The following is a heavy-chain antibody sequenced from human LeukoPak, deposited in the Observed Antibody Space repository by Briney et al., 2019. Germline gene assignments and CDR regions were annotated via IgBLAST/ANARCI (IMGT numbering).Heavy chain of an antibody. CDR2: IYYSGST. CDR1: GGSISSGGYF. D-gene: IGHD5-18*01. J-gene: IGHJ4*02. CDR3: ARFAPWIQLWLPSYYFDY. Sequence: SETLSLTCTVSGGSISSGGYFWSWIRQHPGKGLEWIWYIYYSGSTYYNPSLKSRVTISVDTSKNQFSLKLSSVTAADTAVYYCARFAPWIQLWLPSYYFDYWGQGTLVTVSS. V-gene: IGHV4-31*03.